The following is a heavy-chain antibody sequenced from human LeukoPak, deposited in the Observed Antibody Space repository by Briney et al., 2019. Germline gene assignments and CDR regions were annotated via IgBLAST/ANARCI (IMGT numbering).Heavy chain of an antibody. D-gene: IGHD3-9*01. CDR3: AKDQNYDILTGLRWYYGMDV. Sequence: GGSLRLSCAASGFTFSSYAMSWVRQAPGKGLEWVSAISGSGGSTYYADSVKGRFTISRDNSKNTLYLQMNSLRAEDTAVYYCAKDQNYDILTGLRWYYGMDVWGQGTTVTVSS. CDR1: GFTFSSYA. J-gene: IGHJ6*02. V-gene: IGHV3-23*01. CDR2: ISGSGGST.